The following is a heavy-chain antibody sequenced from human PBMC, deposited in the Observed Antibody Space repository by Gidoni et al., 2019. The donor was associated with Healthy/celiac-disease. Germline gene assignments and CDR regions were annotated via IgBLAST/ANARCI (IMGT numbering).Heavy chain of an antibody. J-gene: IGHJ5*02. Sequence: QVQLQESGPGLVKPSETLSLTCTVSGGSISSYYWSWIRQPPGKGLEWIGYIYYSGSTNYNPSLKSRVTISVDTSKNQFSLKLSSVTAADTAVYYCARAYYDFWSGCWFDPWGQGTLVTVSS. CDR2: IYYSGST. CDR1: GGSISSYY. D-gene: IGHD3-3*01. CDR3: ARAYYDFWSGCWFDP. V-gene: IGHV4-59*01.